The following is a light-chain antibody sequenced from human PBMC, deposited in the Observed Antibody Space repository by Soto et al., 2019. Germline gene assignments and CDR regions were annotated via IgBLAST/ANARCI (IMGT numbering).Light chain of an antibody. V-gene: IGKV1-5*03. CDR1: QSISNW. Sequence: DIQMTQSPSTLSASVGDRVTITCRASQSISNWLAWYQQKPGKAPKLLIYKASSLQSGVPSRFSGSGSGTEFTLPISSLQPDDFATYYCQQYSSYSYTFGQGTKLEIK. CDR3: QQYSSYSYT. J-gene: IGKJ2*01. CDR2: KAS.